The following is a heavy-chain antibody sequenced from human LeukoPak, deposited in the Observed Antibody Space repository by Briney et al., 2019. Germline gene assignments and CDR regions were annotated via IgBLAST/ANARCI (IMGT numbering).Heavy chain of an antibody. CDR2: IIPIFGTA. CDR3: ARSVDYYGSGSYVYYFDY. Sequence: SVKVSCKASGGTFSSYAISWVRQAPGQGLEWMGGIIPIFGTANYAQKLQGRVTITADESTSTAYMELSSLRSEDTAVYYCARSVDYYGSGSYVYYFDYWGQGTLVTVSS. D-gene: IGHD3-10*01. J-gene: IGHJ4*02. V-gene: IGHV1-69*13. CDR1: GGTFSSYA.